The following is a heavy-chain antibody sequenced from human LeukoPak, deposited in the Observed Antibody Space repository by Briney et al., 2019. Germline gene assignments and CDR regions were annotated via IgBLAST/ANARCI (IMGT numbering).Heavy chain of an antibody. J-gene: IGHJ6*02. Sequence: SETLSLTCAVSGGSISSYYWSWIRQPPGKGLEWIGYIYDSGSSNYNPPLKSRVTISVDPSKHQFSLKLSSVTAADTAVYYCAGVIPATVYYYYGMDVWGQGTTVTVSS. CDR3: AGVIPATVYYYYGMDV. CDR2: IYDSGSS. D-gene: IGHD2-15*01. V-gene: IGHV4-59*01. CDR1: GGSISSYY.